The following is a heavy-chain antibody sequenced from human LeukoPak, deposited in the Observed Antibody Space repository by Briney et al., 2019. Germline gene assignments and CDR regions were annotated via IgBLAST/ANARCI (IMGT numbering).Heavy chain of an antibody. D-gene: IGHD2-2*01. CDR3: ARVLRRAIQFDY. V-gene: IGHV1-2*02. CDR2: INPNSGGT. CDR1: GYTFTGYY. Sequence: ASVKVSCKASGYTFTGYYMHWVRQAPGQGLEWMGWINPNSGGTNYAQRFQGRVTMTRDTSISTAYMELSRLRSDDTVVYYCARVLRRAIQFDYWGQGTLVTVSS. J-gene: IGHJ4*02.